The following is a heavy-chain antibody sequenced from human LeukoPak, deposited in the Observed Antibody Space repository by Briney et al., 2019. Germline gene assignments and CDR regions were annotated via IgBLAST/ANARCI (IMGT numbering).Heavy chain of an antibody. CDR2: ISSNGGST. Sequence: GGSLRLSCSASEFTFSNYAMHWVRQAPGKGLEYVSAISSNGGSTYYADSVKGRFTISRDNSKNTLYLQMSSLRAEDTAVYYCVKDGVRGGGVDFDCWGQGTLVTVSS. D-gene: IGHD2-15*01. CDR3: VKDGVRGGGVDFDC. V-gene: IGHV3-64D*06. J-gene: IGHJ4*02. CDR1: EFTFSNYA.